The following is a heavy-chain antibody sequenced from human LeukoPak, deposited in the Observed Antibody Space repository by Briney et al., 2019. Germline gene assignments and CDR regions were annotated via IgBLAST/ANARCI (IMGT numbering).Heavy chain of an antibody. CDR1: GASFSNYA. J-gene: IGHJ5*02. Sequence: SVKVSCKASGASFSNYAISWVRQAPGQGLEWMGGIVHVFGTAKYALKFQGRVSITADESTSTGYMELGSLSSEDTAVYYCARAGIASSQRWFDPRGQGTLVIVSS. V-gene: IGHV1-69*13. CDR2: IVHVFGTA. D-gene: IGHD6-13*01. CDR3: ARAGIASSQRWFDP.